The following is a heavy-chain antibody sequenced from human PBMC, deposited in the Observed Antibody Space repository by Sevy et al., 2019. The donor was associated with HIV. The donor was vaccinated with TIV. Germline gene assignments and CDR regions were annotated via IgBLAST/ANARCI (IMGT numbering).Heavy chain of an antibody. Sequence: GGSLRLSCAASGFTFSSYGMHWVRQAPGKGLVWVSRINSDGSSTSYADSVKGRFTISRDNAKNTLYLQMNSLRAEDTAVYYCARVGGNLAAADRYDYWGQGTLVTVSS. CDR2: INSDGSST. V-gene: IGHV3-74*01. CDR3: ARVGGNLAAADRYDY. J-gene: IGHJ4*02. CDR1: GFTFSSYG. D-gene: IGHD6-13*01.